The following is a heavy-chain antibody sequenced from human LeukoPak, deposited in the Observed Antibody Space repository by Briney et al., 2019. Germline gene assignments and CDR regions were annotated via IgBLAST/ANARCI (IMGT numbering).Heavy chain of an antibody. CDR2: INPNSGGT. Sequence: ASVKVSCKTSGYTFTGYYMHWVRQAPGQGLEWMGWINPNSGGTNYAQKFQGRVTMTRNTSISTAYMELSSLRSEDTAVYYCARLYCSSISCYYAFDIWGQGTMVTVSS. V-gene: IGHV1-2*02. CDR3: ARLYCSSISCYYAFDI. J-gene: IGHJ3*02. D-gene: IGHD2-2*01. CDR1: GYTFTGYY.